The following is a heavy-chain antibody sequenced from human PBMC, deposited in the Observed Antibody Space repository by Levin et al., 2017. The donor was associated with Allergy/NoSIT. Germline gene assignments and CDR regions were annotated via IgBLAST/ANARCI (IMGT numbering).Heavy chain of an antibody. Sequence: KISCKASGGTFSSYAISWVRQAPGQGLEWMGGIIPIFGTANYAQKFQGRVTITADKSTSTAYMELSSLRSEDTAVYYCARGAQTGGQWLLPPFDYWGQGTLVTVSS. CDR3: ARGAQTGGQWLLPPFDY. D-gene: IGHD6-19*01. V-gene: IGHV1-69*06. J-gene: IGHJ4*02. CDR1: GGTFSSYA. CDR2: IIPIFGTA.